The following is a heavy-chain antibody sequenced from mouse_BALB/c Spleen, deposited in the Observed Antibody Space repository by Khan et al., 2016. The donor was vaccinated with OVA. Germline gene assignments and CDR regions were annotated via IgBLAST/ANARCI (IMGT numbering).Heavy chain of an antibody. J-gene: IGHJ2*01. CDR1: GYAFSSYW. CDR2: IYPGDGDT. V-gene: IGHV1-80*01. Sequence: QVQLKEFGAELVRPGSSVKISCKASGYAFSSYWMNWVKQRPGQGLEWIGQIYPGDGDTNYNGKFKGKATLTADKSSSTAYMQLSSLASEDSAVYFCARSGGTTVADYWGQGTTLTVSS. D-gene: IGHD1-1*01. CDR3: ARSGGTTVADY.